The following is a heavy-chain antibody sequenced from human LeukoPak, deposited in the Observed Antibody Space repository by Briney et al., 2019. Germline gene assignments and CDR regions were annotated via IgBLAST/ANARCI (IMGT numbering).Heavy chain of an antibody. D-gene: IGHD5-24*01. V-gene: IGHV1-69*05. J-gene: IGHJ6*02. CDR2: IIPIFGTA. Sequence: ASVKVSCKASGGTFSSYAISWVRQAPGQGLEWMGGIIPIFGTANYAQKFQGRVTITTDESTSTAYMELRSLRSDDTAVYYCARTTQRRDSTLDVWGQGTTVTVSS. CDR1: GGTFSSYA. CDR3: ARTTQRRDSTLDV.